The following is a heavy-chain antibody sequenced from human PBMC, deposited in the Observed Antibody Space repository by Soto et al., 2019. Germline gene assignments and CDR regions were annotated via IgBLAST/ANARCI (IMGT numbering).Heavy chain of an antibody. Sequence: QVQLQQWGAGLLKPSETLSLTCAVYGGSFSGYYWSWIRQPPGKGLEWIGEINHSGSTNYNPSLKRRVTISVDTSKNQFSLKLSSVTAADTAVYYCARGGLYGYYDYWGQGTLVTVSS. V-gene: IGHV4-34*01. D-gene: IGHD3-22*01. CDR1: GGSFSGYY. J-gene: IGHJ4*02. CDR3: ARGGLYGYYDY. CDR2: INHSGST.